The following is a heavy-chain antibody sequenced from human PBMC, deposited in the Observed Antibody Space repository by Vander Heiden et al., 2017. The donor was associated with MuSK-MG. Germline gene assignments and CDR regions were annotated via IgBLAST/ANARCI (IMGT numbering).Heavy chain of an antibody. CDR3: AKGRTYYEH. CDR2: SSGTGDNS. D-gene: IGHD3-3*01. CDR1: GFPLGSYA. V-gene: IGHV3-23*01. Sequence: EVQLLESGGDLVQPGGSLGLFCIAAGFPLGSYAMSWVRQSPTKGLELVSGSSGTGDNSYYADSVNGRFTISRDNSKNTLYLKMSSLRVEDTAIYYCAKGRTYYEHWGQGTLVTVSS. J-gene: IGHJ4*02.